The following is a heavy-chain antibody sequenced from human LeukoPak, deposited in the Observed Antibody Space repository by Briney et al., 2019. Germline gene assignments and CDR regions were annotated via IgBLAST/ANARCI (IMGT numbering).Heavy chain of an antibody. V-gene: IGHV4-34*01. CDR1: GGSFSGYY. J-gene: IGHJ4*02. Sequence: SETLSLTCAVYGGSFSGYYWSWIRQPPGKGLEWIGEINHSGSTNYNPSLKSRVTISVDTSKNQFSLKLSSVTAADTAVYYCARGYSSGWYRAGRGYFDYWGQGTLVTVSS. CDR3: ARGYSSGWYRAGRGYFDY. D-gene: IGHD6-19*01. CDR2: INHSGST.